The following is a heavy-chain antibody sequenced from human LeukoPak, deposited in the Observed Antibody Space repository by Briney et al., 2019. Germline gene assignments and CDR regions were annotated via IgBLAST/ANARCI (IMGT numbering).Heavy chain of an antibody. D-gene: IGHD2-2*01. Sequence: SVKVSCKASGGTFSSYAISWVRQAPGQGLEWMGGIIPIFGTANYAQKFQGRVTITADESTSTAYMELSSLRSEDTAVYYCARAMEGRYCSSTSCYHRQFDPWGQGTLVTVSS. CDR1: GGTFSSYA. CDR2: IIPIFGTA. V-gene: IGHV1-69*13. J-gene: IGHJ5*02. CDR3: ARAMEGRYCSSTSCYHRQFDP.